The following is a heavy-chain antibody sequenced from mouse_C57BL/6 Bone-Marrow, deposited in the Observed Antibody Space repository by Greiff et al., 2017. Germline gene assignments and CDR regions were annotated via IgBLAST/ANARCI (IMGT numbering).Heavy chain of an antibody. V-gene: IGHV1-54*01. Sequence: QVQLQQSGAELVRPGASVTVSCKASGYAFTNYLIEWVKQRPGQGLEWIGVINPGGGGTNYNEKFKGKATLTADKSSSTAYMQLSSLTSEDSAVYYCTRYCDLDYWGQGTTLTVSS. CDR3: TRYCDLDY. CDR2: INPGGGGT. J-gene: IGHJ2*01. CDR1: GYAFTNYL.